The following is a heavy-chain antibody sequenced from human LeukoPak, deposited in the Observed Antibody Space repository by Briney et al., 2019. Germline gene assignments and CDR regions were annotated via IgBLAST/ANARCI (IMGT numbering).Heavy chain of an antibody. CDR3: ARTGAVAWSNGGMDV. Sequence: PGGSLRLSCAASGFSFSDYYMSWIRQAPGKGLEWVSYIGSSGSTIYYADSVKGRFTISRDNAKNSLYLQMNSLRAEDTAVYYCARTGAVAWSNGGMDVWGQGTTVTVSS. D-gene: IGHD6-19*01. CDR2: IGSSGSTI. CDR1: GFSFSDYY. J-gene: IGHJ6*02. V-gene: IGHV3-11*01.